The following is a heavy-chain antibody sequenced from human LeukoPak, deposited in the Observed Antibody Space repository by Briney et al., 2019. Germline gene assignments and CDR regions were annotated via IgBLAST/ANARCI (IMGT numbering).Heavy chain of an antibody. D-gene: IGHD6-13*01. CDR2: ISSSSSTI. V-gene: IGHV3-48*01. CDR3: ARLYSSSSFDY. Sequence: SGGSLRLSCAASGFTFSSYSMNWVRQAPGKGLEWVSYISSSSSTIYYADSVKGRFTISRDNAKNSLYLQMNSLRAEDTAVYYCARLYSSSSFDYWGQGTLVTVSS. CDR1: GFTFSSYS. J-gene: IGHJ4*02.